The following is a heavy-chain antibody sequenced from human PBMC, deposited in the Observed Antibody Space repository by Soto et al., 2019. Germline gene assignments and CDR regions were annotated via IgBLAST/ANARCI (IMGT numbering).Heavy chain of an antibody. Sequence: GASVKVSCKASGYTFTSYGISWVRQAPGQGLEWMGWISAYNGNTNYAQKLQGRVTMNTDTSTSTACMELRSLKSDDTAVYYCARVGPYVLRFLERHRWFDPWGQGTLVTVSS. CDR1: GYTFTSYG. J-gene: IGHJ5*02. CDR3: ARVGPYVLRFLERHRWFDP. CDR2: ISAYNGNT. V-gene: IGHV1-18*01. D-gene: IGHD3-3*01.